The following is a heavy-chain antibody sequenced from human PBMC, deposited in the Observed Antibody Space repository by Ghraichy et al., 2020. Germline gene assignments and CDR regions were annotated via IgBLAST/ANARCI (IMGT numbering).Heavy chain of an antibody. V-gene: IGHV3-7*01. CDR2: IKRDGSQK. J-gene: IGHJ6*03. CDR1: GFTLTSDW. Sequence: ETLSLTCTASGFTLTSDWMSWVRQAPGKGLEWVANIKRDGSQKHYVDSVKGRFTISRDNAKNSLYLQMNSLRAEDTAVYYCARNTVADPYYYYFYMDVWGKGTTVTVSS. D-gene: IGHD6-19*01. CDR3: ARNTVADPYYYYFYMDV.